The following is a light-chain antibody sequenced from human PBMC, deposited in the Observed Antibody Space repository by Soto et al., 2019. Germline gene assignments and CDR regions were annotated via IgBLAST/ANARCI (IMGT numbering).Light chain of an antibody. Sequence: QSALTQPASVSGSPGQSITISCTGTSSDVGAYNYVSWYQQHPGRAPKLIIYYVSNRPSGVSSRFSGSKSGNTASLTISGLQAEDEGDYYCSSYTTSSTVVFGGGTKLPS. CDR2: YVS. V-gene: IGLV2-14*01. CDR3: SSYTTSSTVV. J-gene: IGLJ2*01. CDR1: SSDVGAYNY.